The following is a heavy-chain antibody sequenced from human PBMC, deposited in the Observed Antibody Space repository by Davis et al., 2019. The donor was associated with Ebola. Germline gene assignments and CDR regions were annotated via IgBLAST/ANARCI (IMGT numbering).Heavy chain of an antibody. Sequence: GESLKISCAASGFVFRNYVMSWVRQAPGKGLEWVSTLGTSADTYYADSVKGRFTISRDNSKNTLHLQMNSLRVEDTAIYYCAKDTSNVWFDVWGQGTMVTVSS. CDR3: AKDTSNVWFDV. V-gene: IGHV3-23*01. D-gene: IGHD6-19*01. CDR1: GFVFRNYV. CDR2: LGTSADT. J-gene: IGHJ3*01.